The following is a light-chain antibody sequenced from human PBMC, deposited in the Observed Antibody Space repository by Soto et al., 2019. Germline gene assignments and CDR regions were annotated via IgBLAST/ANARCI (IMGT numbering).Light chain of an antibody. J-gene: IGKJ4*01. CDR1: QSISYY. Sequence: DIQMTQSPSSLSASVGDRVTITCRASQSISYYLNWYQQKPGKAPKLLIYAASSLQSGVPSRFSGSGSGTDFTLTISSLQPEDFETYYCQQSYSTSPLTFGGGTKVEI. V-gene: IGKV1-39*01. CDR2: AAS. CDR3: QQSYSTSPLT.